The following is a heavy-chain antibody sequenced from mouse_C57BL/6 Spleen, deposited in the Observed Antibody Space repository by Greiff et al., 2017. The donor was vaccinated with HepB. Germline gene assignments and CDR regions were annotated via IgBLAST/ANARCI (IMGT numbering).Heavy chain of an antibody. V-gene: IGHV1-47*01. CDR1: GYTFTTYP. CDR3: ARGYYYGSSYYWYFDV. CDR2: FHPYNDDT. D-gene: IGHD1-1*01. Sequence: QVQLQQSGAELVKPGASVKMSCKASGYTFTTYPIEWMKQNHGKSLEWIGNFHPYNDDTKYNEKFKGKATLTVEKSSSTFYLELSRLTSDVSAVYYCARGYYYGSSYYWYFDVWGTGTTVTVSS. J-gene: IGHJ1*03.